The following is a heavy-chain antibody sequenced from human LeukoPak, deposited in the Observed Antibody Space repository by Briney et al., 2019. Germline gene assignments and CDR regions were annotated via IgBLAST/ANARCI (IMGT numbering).Heavy chain of an antibody. J-gene: IGHJ6*02. CDR1: GLSVSSSY. V-gene: IGHV3-53*01. CDR3: ASSSSKTGYYYGMDV. CDR2: IYSAGTT. Sequence: GGSLRLSCAVSGLSVSSSYMTWVRQAPGKGLEWVSLIYSAGTTYYADSVKGRFTISRDNSKNTLYLQMNSLRAEDTAVYYCASSSSKTGYYYGMDVWGQGTTVTVSS. D-gene: IGHD6-13*01.